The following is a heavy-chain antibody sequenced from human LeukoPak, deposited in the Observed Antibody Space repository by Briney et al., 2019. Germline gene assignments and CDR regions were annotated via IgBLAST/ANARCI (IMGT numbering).Heavy chain of an antibody. D-gene: IGHD3-22*01. J-gene: IGHJ5*02. CDR3: ARDLLYYYDSSGYGGWFDP. V-gene: IGHV3-30-3*01. Sequence: PGRSLRLSCAASGFTFSSYAMHWVRQAPGKGLEWVAVISYDGSNKYYADSVKGRFTISRDNSKNTLYLQMNSLRAEDTAVYYCARDLLYYYDSSGYGGWFDPWGQGTLVTVSS. CDR2: ISYDGSNK. CDR1: GFTFSSYA.